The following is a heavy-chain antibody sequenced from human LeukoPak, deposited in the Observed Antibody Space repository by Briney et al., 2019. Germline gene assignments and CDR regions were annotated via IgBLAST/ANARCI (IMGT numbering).Heavy chain of an antibody. V-gene: IGHV4-59*01. CDR3: ARELIPDAGMSWFDP. Sequence: SETLSLTCTVSGGSISSNYWSWIRQPPGKGLEWIGYIYESGSTNYNPSLKSRVTISADRSKNRFSLKLTSVTAADTAVYYCARELIPDAGMSWFDPWGRGSLVTVSS. J-gene: IGHJ5*02. CDR1: GGSISSNY. D-gene: IGHD2-2*01. CDR2: IYESGST.